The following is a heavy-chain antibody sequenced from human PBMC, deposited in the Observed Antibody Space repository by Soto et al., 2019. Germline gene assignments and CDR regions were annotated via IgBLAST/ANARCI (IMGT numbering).Heavy chain of an antibody. D-gene: IGHD3-10*01. J-gene: IGHJ6*02. V-gene: IGHV3-30-3*01. CDR3: ARAPPGYYGSGSYAYYYYGMDV. CDR2: ISYDGSNK. Sequence: PGGSVRLSCAASGFTFSSYAMHWVRQAPGKGLEWVAVISYDGSNKYYADSVKGRFTISRDNSKNTLYLQMNSLRAEDTAVYYCARAPPGYYGSGSYAYYYYGMDVWGQGTTVTVSS. CDR1: GFTFSSYA.